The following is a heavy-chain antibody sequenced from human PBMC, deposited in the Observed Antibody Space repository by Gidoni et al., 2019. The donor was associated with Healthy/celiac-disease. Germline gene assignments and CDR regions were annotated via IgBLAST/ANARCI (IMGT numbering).Heavy chain of an antibody. D-gene: IGHD3-22*01. Sequence: QVQLQESGPALVKPSETLSLTCAVSGYSISSGYYWGSIRQPPGKGLAWIGSIYHSGINYYNPCLTSRVTISVDTSKNKFFLKLSCVTAADTDVYYCAREGKWLLPWYFDLWGRGTLVTVSS. CDR1: GYSISSGYY. CDR3: AREGKWLLPWYFDL. CDR2: IYHSGIN. J-gene: IGHJ2*01. V-gene: IGHV4-38-2*02.